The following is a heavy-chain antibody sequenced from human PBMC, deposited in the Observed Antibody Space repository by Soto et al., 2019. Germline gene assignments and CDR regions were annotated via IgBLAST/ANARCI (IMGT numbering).Heavy chain of an antibody. CDR2: ISYDGSNK. CDR3: ARDRDGRIAARLEYYFDY. Sequence: QVQLVESGGGVVQPGRSLRLSCAASGFTFSSYAMHWVRQAPGKGLEWVAVISYDGSNKYYADSVKGRITISRDNSKNTLYLQMNSLRAEDTAVYYCARDRDGRIAARLEYYFDYWGQGTLVTVSS. D-gene: IGHD6-6*01. V-gene: IGHV3-30-3*01. J-gene: IGHJ4*02. CDR1: GFTFSSYA.